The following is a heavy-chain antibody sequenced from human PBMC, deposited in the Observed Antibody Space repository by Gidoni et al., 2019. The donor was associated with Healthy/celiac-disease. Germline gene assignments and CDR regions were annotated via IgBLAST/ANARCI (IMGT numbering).Heavy chain of an antibody. V-gene: IGHV3-21*01. D-gene: IGHD6-13*01. CDR2: ISRSSSYI. J-gene: IGHJ6*02. Sequence: EVQLVESGGGLVKPGGSLRLSCAASGFTFSSYSMNWVRQAPGKGLEWVSSISRSSSYIYYADSVKGRFTISRDNAKNSLYLQMNSLRAEDTAVYYCARGGIAAAGINPYYYYGMDVWGQGTTVTVSS. CDR3: ARGGIAAAGINPYYYYGMDV. CDR1: GFTFSSYS.